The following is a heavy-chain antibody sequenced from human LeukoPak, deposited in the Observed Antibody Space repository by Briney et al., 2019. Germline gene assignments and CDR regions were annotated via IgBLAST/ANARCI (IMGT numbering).Heavy chain of an antibody. J-gene: IGHJ4*02. V-gene: IGHV4-59*08. Sequence: SETLSLTCTVSGGSISSYYWSWIRQPPGKGLEWIGYIYYSGSTNYNPSLKSRVTISVDTSKNQFSLKLSSVTAADTAVYYCARHGVVAAYFDYWGQGTLVTVSS. CDR1: GGSISSYY. D-gene: IGHD2-15*01. CDR3: ARHGVVAAYFDY. CDR2: IYYSGST.